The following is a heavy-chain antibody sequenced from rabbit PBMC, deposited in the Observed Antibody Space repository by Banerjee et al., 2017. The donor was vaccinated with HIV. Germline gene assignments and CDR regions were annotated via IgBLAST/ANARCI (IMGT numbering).Heavy chain of an antibody. V-gene: IGHV1S43*01. D-gene: IGHD6-1*01. J-gene: IGHJ4*01. Sequence: QSLEESGGDLVKPEGSLTLTCTASGFSFSNGYVMCWVRQAPGKGLEWIACINTITGDTWYASWVNGRFTISRNTNLTTVDLKMTSLTAADTATYFCARAGVGGYGYADLWGQGTLVTVS. CDR3: ARAGVGGYGYADL. CDR1: GFSFSNGYV. CDR2: INTITGDT.